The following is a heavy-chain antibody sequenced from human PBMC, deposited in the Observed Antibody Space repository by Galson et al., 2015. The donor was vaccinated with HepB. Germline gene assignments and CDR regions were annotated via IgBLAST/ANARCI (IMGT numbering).Heavy chain of an antibody. V-gene: IGHV3-23*01. Sequence: SLRLSCAASGFTFSNYAMSWVRQSPGKGLEWVSLISYSGGTTYYADPVKGRFTLSKENTENTPYLQMGSLKVEDTAVYYCAKERRELLEDPFDVWGRGTMVAVSS. CDR2: ISYSGGTT. J-gene: IGHJ3*01. CDR1: GFTFSNYA. CDR3: AKERRELLEDPFDV. D-gene: IGHD1-7*01.